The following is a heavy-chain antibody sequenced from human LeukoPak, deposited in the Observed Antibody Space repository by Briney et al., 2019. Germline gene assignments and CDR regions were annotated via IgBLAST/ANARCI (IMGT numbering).Heavy chain of an antibody. CDR1: GFTFSSYW. CDR2: IKQDGSEK. J-gene: IGHJ4*02. Sequence: GGSLRLSCAASGFTFSSYWMSWVRLAPGKGLEWVANIKQDGSEKYYVDSVKGRFTISRDNAKNSLYLQMNSLRAEDTAVYYCAREPYCSSTSCFIFDYWGQGTLVTVSS. D-gene: IGHD2-2*01. CDR3: AREPYCSSTSCFIFDY. V-gene: IGHV3-7*03.